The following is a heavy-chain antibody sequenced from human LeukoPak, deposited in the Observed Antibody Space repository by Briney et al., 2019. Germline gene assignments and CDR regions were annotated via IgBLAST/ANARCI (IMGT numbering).Heavy chain of an antibody. CDR1: GFTFSSYS. V-gene: IGHV3-48*01. Sequence: GGSLRLSCAASGFTFSSYSMNWVRQAPGKGLEWVSYISSSSSTIYYADSVKGRFTISRDNAKNSLYLQMNSLRAEDTAVYYCARDYGYSYGHRTTGGAFDIWGQGTMVTVSS. CDR3: ARDYGYSYGHRTTGGAFDI. J-gene: IGHJ3*02. CDR2: ISSSSSTI. D-gene: IGHD5-18*01.